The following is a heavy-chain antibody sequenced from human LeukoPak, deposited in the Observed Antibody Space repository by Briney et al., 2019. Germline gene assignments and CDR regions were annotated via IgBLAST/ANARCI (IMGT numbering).Heavy chain of an antibody. V-gene: IGHV3-33*06. D-gene: IGHD3-10*01. CDR3: AKDSRGANFFGDFDY. J-gene: IGHJ4*02. CDR2: ISNDGSKT. Sequence: GRSLRLSCAASGFTFSLYGMHWVRQAPGKGLEWVALISNDGSKTYYADSAKGRFTISRDNSKNTVYLQVSSLRADDTAVYYCAKDSRGANFFGDFDYWGQGTLVTVSS. CDR1: GFTFSLYG.